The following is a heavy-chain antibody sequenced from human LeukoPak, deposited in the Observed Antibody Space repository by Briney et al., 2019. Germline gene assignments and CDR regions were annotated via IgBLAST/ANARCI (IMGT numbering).Heavy chain of an antibody. CDR3: ASGGYSGYDTPPFDY. J-gene: IGHJ4*02. D-gene: IGHD5-12*01. Sequence: PSETLSLTCTVSGGPINNQYWNWIRQPPGKGLEWIGYVYYSGSTNYNPSLKSRVTISVDTSKNQFSLKLSSVTAADTAVYYCASGGYSGYDTPPFDYWGQGTLVTVSS. V-gene: IGHV4-59*11. CDR1: GGPINNQY. CDR2: VYYSGST.